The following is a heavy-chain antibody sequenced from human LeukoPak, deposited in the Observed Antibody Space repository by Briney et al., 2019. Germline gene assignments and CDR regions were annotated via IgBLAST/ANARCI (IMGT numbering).Heavy chain of an antibody. J-gene: IGHJ6*03. Sequence: ASVTVSCKASGYTFTSYAMHWVRQAPGQRLEWMGWSNAGNGNTKYSQEFQGRVTITRDTSASTAYMELSSLRSEDMAVYYCARDGGSGYSYGIGNYYYYYMDVWGKGTTVTVSS. CDR2: SNAGNGNT. D-gene: IGHD5-18*01. CDR3: ARDGGSGYSYGIGNYYYYYMDV. CDR1: GYTFTSYA. V-gene: IGHV1-3*02.